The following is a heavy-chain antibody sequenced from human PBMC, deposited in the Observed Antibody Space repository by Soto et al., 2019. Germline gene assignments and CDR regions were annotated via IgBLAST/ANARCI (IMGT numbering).Heavy chain of an antibody. D-gene: IGHD1-7*01. CDR2: IDPSDSYT. V-gene: IGHV5-10-1*01. CDR3: ARHRGITGTTSPDY. CDR1: GYSFTSYW. Sequence: PGESLKIACKGSGYSFTSYWISWVRQMPGKGLEWMGRIDPSDSYTNYSPSFQGHVTISVDKSISTAYLQWSSLKASDTAMYYCARHRGITGTTSPDYWGQGTLVTVSS. J-gene: IGHJ4*02.